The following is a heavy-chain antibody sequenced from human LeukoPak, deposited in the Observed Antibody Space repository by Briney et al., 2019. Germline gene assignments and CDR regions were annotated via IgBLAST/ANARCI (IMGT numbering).Heavy chain of an antibody. Sequence: SETLSLTCAVYGGSFSGYYWSWIRQPPGKGLEWIGEINHSGSTNYNPSLKSRVTISVDTSKNQFSLKLSSVTAADTAVYYCAISPDMVAVPAARWWFDPWGQGTLVTVSS. CDR1: GGSFSGYY. V-gene: IGHV4-34*01. CDR3: AISPDMVAVPAARWWFDP. CDR2: INHSGST. D-gene: IGHD2-2*01. J-gene: IGHJ5*02.